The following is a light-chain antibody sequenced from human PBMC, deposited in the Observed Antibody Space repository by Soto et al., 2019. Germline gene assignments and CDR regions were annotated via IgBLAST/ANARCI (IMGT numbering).Light chain of an antibody. CDR3: ISYTSSSTLYV. CDR2: DVS. J-gene: IGLJ1*01. V-gene: IGLV2-14*03. Sequence: QSALTQPASVSGSPGQAITISCTGTSSDVGGYNYVSWYQHHPGKAPRVIIYDVSNRPSGVSNRFSGSKSGNTASLTISGLQAEDEADYYCISYTSSSTLYVFGTGTKVT. CDR1: SSDVGGYNY.